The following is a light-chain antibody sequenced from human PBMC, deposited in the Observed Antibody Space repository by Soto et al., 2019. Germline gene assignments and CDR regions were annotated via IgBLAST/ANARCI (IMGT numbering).Light chain of an antibody. J-gene: IGLJ1*01. CDR1: RSNIGSNT. V-gene: IGLV1-44*01. CDR3: GIWDDSLNGFYV. Sequence: QSVLTQPPSASGTPGQTVTISCSGGRSNIGSNTVNWYQQLPGTAPKLLIYVNNQRPSGVPDRFSGLRSGTSASLAISGLRSEDEADYYCGIWDDSLNGFYVFGVGTKVTVL. CDR2: VNN.